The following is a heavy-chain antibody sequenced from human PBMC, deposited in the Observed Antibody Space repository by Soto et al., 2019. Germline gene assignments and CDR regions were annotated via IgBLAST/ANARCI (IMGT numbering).Heavy chain of an antibody. CDR1: GFTFSNYW. J-gene: IGHJ4*02. D-gene: IGHD3-22*01. CDR3: ARVFTTDYYDSSGYGY. CDR2: INSDGSST. V-gene: IGHV3-74*01. Sequence: GGSLRLSCAASGFTFSNYWMHWVRQAPGKGLVWVSRINSDGSSTSYADSVKGRFTISGDNAKNTPYLQMNSLRAEDTAVYYCARVFTTDYYDSSGYGYWGQGTLVTVSS.